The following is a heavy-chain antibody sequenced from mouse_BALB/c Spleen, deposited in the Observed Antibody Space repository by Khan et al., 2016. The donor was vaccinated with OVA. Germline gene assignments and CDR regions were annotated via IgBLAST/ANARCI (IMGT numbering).Heavy chain of an antibody. V-gene: IGHV9-3-1*01. CDR1: GYTFTNNG. D-gene: IGHD2-14*01. J-gene: IGHJ4*01. Sequence: QVQLQQSGPELKKPGETVKISCKASGYTFTNNGMNWVKQNPGKGLKWMGWINTYTGEPTYVDDFKGRFAFSLETSATTAYLQINNLKNEDTATYCCARVGYAGTMDYWGQGTSVTVSS. CDR3: ARVGYAGTMDY. CDR2: INTYTGEP.